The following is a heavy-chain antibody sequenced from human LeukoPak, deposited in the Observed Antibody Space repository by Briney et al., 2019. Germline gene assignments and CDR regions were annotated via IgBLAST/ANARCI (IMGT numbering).Heavy chain of an antibody. CDR1: GYTFSTYA. CDR2: IWYDGSNK. V-gene: IGHV3-33*01. J-gene: IGHJ5*02. D-gene: IGHD3-10*01. CDR3: ARGFYYGSGTIGGDWFDP. Sequence: GGSLRLSCTTSGYTFSTYAMHWVRQAPGKGLEWVAVIWYDGSNKYYADSVKGRFTISRDNSKNTLYLQMNSLRAEDTAVYYCARGFYYGSGTIGGDWFDPRGQGTLVTVSS.